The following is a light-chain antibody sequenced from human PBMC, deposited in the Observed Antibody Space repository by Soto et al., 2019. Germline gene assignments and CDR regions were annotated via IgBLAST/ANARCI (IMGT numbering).Light chain of an antibody. CDR2: AAS. J-gene: IGKJ4*01. Sequence: DIQMTQSPSSLSASVGDRVSITCRASQSISRSLNWYQQSPGKAPKLLVYAASTLQSGVPSRFSGSGSGTDFTFTISSLQPEDIATYYCQQYDNLPLTFGGGTKVDIK. V-gene: IGKV1-33*01. CDR1: QSISRS. CDR3: QQYDNLPLT.